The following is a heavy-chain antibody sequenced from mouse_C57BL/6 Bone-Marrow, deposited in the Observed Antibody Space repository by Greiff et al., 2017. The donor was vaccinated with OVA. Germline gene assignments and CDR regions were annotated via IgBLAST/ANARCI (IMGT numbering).Heavy chain of an antibody. CDR2: IRSKSSNYAT. J-gene: IGHJ4*01. CDR3: VSGTTVVARGYAMDY. Sequence: EVQLVESGGGLVQPKGSLKLSCAASGFTFNTYAMHWVRQAPGKGLEWVARIRSKSSNYATYYADSVKDRFTISRDDSQSMLYLQMNNLKTEDTAMYYCVSGTTVVARGYAMDYWGQGTSVTVSS. D-gene: IGHD1-1*01. CDR1: GFTFNTYA. V-gene: IGHV10-3*01.